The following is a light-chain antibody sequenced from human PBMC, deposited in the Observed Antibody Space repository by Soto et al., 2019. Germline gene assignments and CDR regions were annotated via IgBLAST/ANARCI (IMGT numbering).Light chain of an antibody. CDR2: AAS. J-gene: IGKJ3*01. CDR3: QQYYSYPLFT. CDR1: QSISNY. Sequence: IQLTQSPSFVYAGGGDIVTITCRASQSISNYLNWYLQKPGEAPNLLIYAASSLQSGVPSRFSGSGSGTDFTLTIGSLQPEDFGTYYCQQYYSYPLFTFGPGTKVDIK. V-gene: IGKV1-39*01.